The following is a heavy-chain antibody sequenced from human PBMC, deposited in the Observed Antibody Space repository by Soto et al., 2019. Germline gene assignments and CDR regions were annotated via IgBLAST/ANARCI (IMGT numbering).Heavy chain of an antibody. Sequence: QVLLVQSGAEVKKPGASVTVSCKASGYTFTDYTMHWVRQAPGQSLEWMGWMYAGNGNTKYSEKFPGRVTITRDPSASTAYMELSSLTSEDTAVYYCAREVRGVAFCDFWGQGTLVTVSS. J-gene: IGHJ4*02. D-gene: IGHD3-10*01. CDR1: GYTFTDYT. V-gene: IGHV1-3*01. CDR3: AREVRGVAFCDF. CDR2: MYAGNGNT.